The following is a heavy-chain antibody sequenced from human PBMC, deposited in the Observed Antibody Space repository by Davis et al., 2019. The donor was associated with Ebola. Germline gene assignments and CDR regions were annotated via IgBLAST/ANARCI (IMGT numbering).Heavy chain of an antibody. D-gene: IGHD3-3*01. CDR3: ARSGLSFGVVKYHYGMDV. CDR2: ITWNAAST. CDR1: GFSFGDYG. V-gene: IGHV3-20*04. Sequence: GESLKISCAASGFSFGDYGMSWVRQPPGKRLEWVSGITWNAASTGYADSVKGRFTVSRDNSKKTMYLQMNSLRAEDTAVYYCARSGLSFGVVKYHYGMDVWGKGTTVTVSS. J-gene: IGHJ6*04.